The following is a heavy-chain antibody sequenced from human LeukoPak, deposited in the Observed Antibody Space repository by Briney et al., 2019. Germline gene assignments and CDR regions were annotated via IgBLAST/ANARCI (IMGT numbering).Heavy chain of an antibody. CDR3: ARRRKDLNWFDP. J-gene: IGHJ5*02. Sequence: NPGGSLRLSCAASGFTFSSYAMSWVRQPPGKGLEWIALINYSGRTFYNPSLRSRVTISVDMSKNQFSLNLNSVTAADTAVYYCARRRKDLNWFDPWGQGTLVTVSS. CDR1: GFTFSSYA. V-gene: IGHV4-59*05. CDR2: INYSGRT.